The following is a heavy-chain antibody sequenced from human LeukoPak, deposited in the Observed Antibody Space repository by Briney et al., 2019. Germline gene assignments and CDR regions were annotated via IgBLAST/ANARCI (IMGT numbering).Heavy chain of an antibody. CDR1: GGSISPYY. Sequence: KPSETLSLTCTVSGGSISPYYWSRIRQPPGKGLEWIGYIFYSGSTNYNPSLKSRVTISVDTSKNQFSLKLTSVTPADTAVYYCARARVPYAYYFDYWGQGILVTVSS. D-gene: IGHD2-2*01. CDR2: IFYSGST. V-gene: IGHV4-59*01. CDR3: ARARVPYAYYFDY. J-gene: IGHJ4*02.